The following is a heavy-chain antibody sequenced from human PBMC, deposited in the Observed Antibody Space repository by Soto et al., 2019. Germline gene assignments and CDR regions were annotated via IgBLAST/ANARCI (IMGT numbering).Heavy chain of an antibody. V-gene: IGHV3-49*03. CDR3: TRDSRGTIFGVVTLGNWFDP. D-gene: IGHD3-3*01. CDR2: IRSKAYGGTT. Sequence: GGSLRLSCTASGFTFGDYAMSWFRQAPGKGLEWVGFIRSKAYGGTTEYAASVKGRFTISRDDSKSIAYLQMNSLKTEDTAVYYCTRDSRGTIFGVVTLGNWFDPWGQGTLVTVSS. J-gene: IGHJ5*02. CDR1: GFTFGDYA.